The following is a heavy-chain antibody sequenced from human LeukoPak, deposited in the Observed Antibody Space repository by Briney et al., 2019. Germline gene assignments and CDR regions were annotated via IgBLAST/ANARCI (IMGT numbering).Heavy chain of an antibody. CDR3: ASGYTSSWVDY. V-gene: IGHV4-59*01. D-gene: IGHD6-13*01. CDR1: GGSISSNY. CDR2: IYYSGNT. Sequence: SETLSLTCNVSGGSISSNYWSWVRQPPGKGLEWIGIIYYSGNTNYNPSLKSRVTISVDTSKNQFSLKLSSVTAADTAVYYCASGYTSSWVDYWGQGTLVTVSS. J-gene: IGHJ4*02.